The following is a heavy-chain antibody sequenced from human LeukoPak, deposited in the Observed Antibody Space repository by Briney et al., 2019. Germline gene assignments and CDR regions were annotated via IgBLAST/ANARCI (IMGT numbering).Heavy chain of an antibody. J-gene: IGHJ3*02. CDR1: GFTFSSSA. CDR2: IKQDGSEK. D-gene: IGHD6-25*01. CDR3: ARDGGGDDAFDI. Sequence: GGSLRLSCAASGFTFSSSAMSWVRQAPGKGLEWVANIKQDGSEKYYVDSVKGRFTISRDNAKNSLYLQMNSLRAEDTAVYYCARDGGGDDAFDIWGQGTMVTVSS. V-gene: IGHV3-7*03.